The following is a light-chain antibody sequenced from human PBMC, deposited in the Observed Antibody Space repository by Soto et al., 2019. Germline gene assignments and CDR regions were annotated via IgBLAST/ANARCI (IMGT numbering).Light chain of an antibody. CDR1: QSVSSN. CDR3: QQYNNWPRTWT. V-gene: IGKV3-15*01. Sequence: EIVMTQSTATLSVSPGERATLSCRASQSVSSNLAWYQQKPGQAPRLLIYGASTRATGIPARFSGSGSGTEFTITISSLQSEDFAVYYCQQYNNWPRTWTFGQGTKVEIK. CDR2: GAS. J-gene: IGKJ1*01.